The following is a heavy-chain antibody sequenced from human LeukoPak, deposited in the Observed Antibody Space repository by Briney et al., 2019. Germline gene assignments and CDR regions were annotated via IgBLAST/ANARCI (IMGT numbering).Heavy chain of an antibody. V-gene: IGHV3-30*03. D-gene: IGHD5-18*01. CDR3: ARDQIQLWLRYYFDY. Sequence: GGSLRLSCAASGFTFSSYGMHWVRQAPGKGLEWVAVISYDGSNKYYADSVKGRFTISRDNSKNTLYLQMNSLRAEDTAVYYCARDQIQLWLRYYFDYWGQGTLVTVSS. CDR1: GFTFSSYG. CDR2: ISYDGSNK. J-gene: IGHJ4*02.